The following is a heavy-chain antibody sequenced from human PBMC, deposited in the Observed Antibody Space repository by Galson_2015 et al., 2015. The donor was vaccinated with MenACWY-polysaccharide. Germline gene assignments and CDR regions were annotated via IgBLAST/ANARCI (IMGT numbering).Heavy chain of an antibody. V-gene: IGHV3-23*01. CDR2: LTGSGDST. D-gene: IGHD3-3*01. Sequence: SLRLSCAASGLVFRTSAMSWVRQAPGKGLEWVSMLTGSGDSTYYADSVKGRFTISRDKSKNTLYLQMNSLRAEDTAVYYCAKSDIWAYNRALEGYFDYWGQGTLVTVSS. CDR1: GLVFRTSA. CDR3: AKSDIWAYNRALEGYFDY. J-gene: IGHJ4*02.